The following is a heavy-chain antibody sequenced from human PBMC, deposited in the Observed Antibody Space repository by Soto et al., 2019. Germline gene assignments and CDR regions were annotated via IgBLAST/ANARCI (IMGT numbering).Heavy chain of an antibody. Sequence: QVRLQESGPGLVKPSQTLSLTCSVSGSYITSGDYHWTWIRQAPGKGLEWIGYISHSETTYYSPSLKNRITISVDISMNQFSLRLHSMTAADTAVYFCAGCGVGDRNDNWGQGTLVTVSS. CDR3: AGCGVGDRNDN. CDR1: GSYITSGDYH. V-gene: IGHV4-30-4*01. CDR2: ISHSETT. D-gene: IGHD3-10*01. J-gene: IGHJ4*02.